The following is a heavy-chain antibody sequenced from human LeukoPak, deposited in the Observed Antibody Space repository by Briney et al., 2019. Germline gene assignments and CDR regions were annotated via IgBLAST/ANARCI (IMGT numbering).Heavy chain of an antibody. V-gene: IGHV3-7*04. CDR3: ARGRSSSWCTLGDYYYYGMDV. J-gene: IGHJ6*02. Sequence: GGSLRLSCAASGFTFSSYWMSWVRQAPGKGLEWVANIKQDGSEKYYVDSVKGRFTISRDNAKNSLYLQMNSLRAEDTAVYYCARGRSSSWCTLGDYYYYGMDVWGQGTTVTVSS. D-gene: IGHD6-13*01. CDR1: GFTFSSYW. CDR2: IKQDGSEK.